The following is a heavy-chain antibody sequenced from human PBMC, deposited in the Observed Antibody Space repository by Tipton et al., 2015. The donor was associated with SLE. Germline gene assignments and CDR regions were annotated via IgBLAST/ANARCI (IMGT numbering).Heavy chain of an antibody. CDR2: VYTAGSP. CDR3: ARENMYYFDSTGYSTFDY. CDR1: GGSISSDDYY. J-gene: IGHJ4*02. V-gene: IGHV4-61*08. D-gene: IGHD3-22*01. Sequence: GSLRLSCTVSGGSISSDDYYWTWIRQHPGKALEWIGSVYTAGSPYYNPSLESRVAISMDTSKNQFSLRLSSVTAADTAVYYCARENMYYFDSTGYSTFDYWGQGTLVTVSS.